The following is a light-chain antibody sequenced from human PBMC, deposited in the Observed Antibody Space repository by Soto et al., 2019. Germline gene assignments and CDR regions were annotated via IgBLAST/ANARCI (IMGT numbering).Light chain of an antibody. Sequence: QSALTQPPSASGSPGQSVTISCTGTKSDIGVYDFVSWYQHHPGKAPKLIIYEVNKRPSGVPDRFSGSKSGNTASLTVSGLQAEDEADYYCSSYAGSNNLVFAGGTKVTVL. CDR3: SSYAGSNNLV. CDR2: EVN. J-gene: IGLJ3*02. V-gene: IGLV2-8*01. CDR1: KSDIGVYDF.